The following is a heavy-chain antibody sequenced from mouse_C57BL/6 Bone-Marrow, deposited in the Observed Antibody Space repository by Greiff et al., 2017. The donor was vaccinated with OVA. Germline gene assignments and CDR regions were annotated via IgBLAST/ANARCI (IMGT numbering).Heavy chain of an antibody. Sequence: QVQLQQSGPELVKPGASVKISCKASGYAFSSSWMNWVKQRPGKGLEWIGRIYPGDGDTNYNGKFKSKATLTVDKSSSTAYMQLSSLTSEDSAVYYCARRAYYGSSFYYFDYWGQGTTLTVSS. CDR2: IYPGDGDT. J-gene: IGHJ2*01. V-gene: IGHV1-82*01. D-gene: IGHD1-1*01. CDR3: ARRAYYGSSFYYFDY. CDR1: GYAFSSSW.